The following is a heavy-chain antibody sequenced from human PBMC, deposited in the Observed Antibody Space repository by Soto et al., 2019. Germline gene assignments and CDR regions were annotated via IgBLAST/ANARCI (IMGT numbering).Heavy chain of an antibody. CDR3: ARDTMRWLPHTHDSRYYYGMDV. D-gene: IGHD3-22*01. CDR1: GGTFSSYT. J-gene: IGHJ6*02. CDR2: IIPILGIA. V-gene: IGHV1-69*08. Sequence: QVQLVQSGAEVKKPGSSVKVSCKASGGTFSSYTISWVRQAPGQGLEWMGRIIPILGIANYAQKFQGRVTITADKSTSTAYMELSSLRSEDTAVYYCARDTMRWLPHTHDSRYYYGMDVWGQGTTVTVSS.